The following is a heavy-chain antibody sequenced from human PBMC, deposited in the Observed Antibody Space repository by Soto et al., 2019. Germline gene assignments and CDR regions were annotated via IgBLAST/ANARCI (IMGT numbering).Heavy chain of an antibody. Sequence: EVQLVESGGGLVQPRGSLRLSCSASGFTLSTFWMAWLRQAPGKGLEWVANTKGDGSKESYLDSVKGRFTISRDNDKNSLYLHMNSLRAEDTALYYCASDLNYGVATAYYDVFDTWGQGTMVTVSS. V-gene: IGHV3-7*01. D-gene: IGHD3-9*01. CDR2: TKGDGSKE. J-gene: IGHJ3*02. CDR1: GFTLSTFW. CDR3: ASDLNYGVATAYYDVFDT.